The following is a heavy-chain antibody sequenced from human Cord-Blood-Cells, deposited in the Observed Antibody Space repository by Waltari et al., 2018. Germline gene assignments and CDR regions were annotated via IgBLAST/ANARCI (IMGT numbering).Heavy chain of an antibody. CDR2: INAGNGNT. CDR3: ARDGYSSGWYWYFDL. D-gene: IGHD6-19*01. V-gene: IGHV1-3*01. J-gene: IGHJ2*01. Sequence: QVQLVQSGAEVKKPGASVKVSCKASGYTFTSYAMHWVRQAPGERLEWMGWINAGNGNTKYSQKFQGRVTITRDTSASTAYMELSSLRSEDTAVYDCARDGYSSGWYWYFDLWGRGTLVTVSS. CDR1: GYTFTSYA.